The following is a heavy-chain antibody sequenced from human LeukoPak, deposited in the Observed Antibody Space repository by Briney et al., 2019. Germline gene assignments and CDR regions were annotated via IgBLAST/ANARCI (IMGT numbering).Heavy chain of an antibody. J-gene: IGHJ3*02. CDR3: ARAYYDSSGYYQGGFDI. D-gene: IGHD3-22*01. Sequence: TSETLSLTCTVSGYSISSGYYWGWIRQPPGKGLEWIGSIYHSGSTYYNPSLKSRVTISVDTSKNQFSLKLSSVTAADTAVYYCARAYYDSSGYYQGGFDIWGQGTMVTVSS. CDR2: IYHSGST. V-gene: IGHV4-38-2*02. CDR1: GYSISSGYY.